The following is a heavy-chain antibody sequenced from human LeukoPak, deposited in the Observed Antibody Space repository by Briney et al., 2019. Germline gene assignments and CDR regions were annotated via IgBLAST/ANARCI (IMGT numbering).Heavy chain of an antibody. Sequence: SWVRQAPGTGLEWVANIKQDGSDRNYVTSVRGRFTISRDNAESSLYLQMNSLRVEGTAVYYCVRNLAVAGTCFDSWGQGTLVTVSS. D-gene: IGHD6-19*01. CDR3: VRNLAVAGTCFDS. CDR2: IKQDGSDR. J-gene: IGHJ4*02. V-gene: IGHV3-7*03.